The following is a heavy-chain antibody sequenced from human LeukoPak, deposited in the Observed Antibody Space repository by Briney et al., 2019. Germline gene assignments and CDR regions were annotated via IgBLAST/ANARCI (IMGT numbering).Heavy chain of an antibody. D-gene: IGHD2-2*01. V-gene: IGHV4-39*01. CDR1: GSSISSSRYS. CDR3: AAGGGPAAMYYYYYYGMDV. CDR2: LFSSGST. Sequence: PSKTLSFTCTVPGSSISSSRYSWGSIRQPPGKGLWWTGSLFSSGSTYYNPSLKSRVTISVDTSKNQFSLKLSSVTAADTAVYYCAAGGGPAAMYYYYYYGMDVWGQGTTVTVSS. J-gene: IGHJ6*02.